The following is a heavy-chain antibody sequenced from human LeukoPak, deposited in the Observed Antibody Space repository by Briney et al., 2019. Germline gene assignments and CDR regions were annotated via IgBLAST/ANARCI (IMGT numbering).Heavy chain of an antibody. J-gene: IGHJ4*02. Sequence: GGSLRLSCAASGLTFSNAWMSWIRQAPGKGLEWVGRIKSKTDGGTTDYAAPVKGRFTISRDDSKNTLYLQMNSLKTEDTAVYYCATDPARGIRWGQGSLVTVSS. CDR3: ATDPARGIR. V-gene: IGHV3-15*01. D-gene: IGHD3-10*01. CDR2: IKSKTDGGTT. CDR1: GLTFSNAW.